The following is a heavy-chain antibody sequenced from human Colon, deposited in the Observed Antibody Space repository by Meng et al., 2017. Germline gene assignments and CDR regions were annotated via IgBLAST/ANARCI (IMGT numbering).Heavy chain of an antibody. V-gene: IGHV4-4*02. D-gene: IGHD1-26*01. CDR2: ISQNGSN. CDR3: AREDGSIVFTHAGK. CDR1: GDSISSDLW. Sequence: QPELVPGLVKPSATPSLTCTVSGDSISSDLWWSWVRQLPGKVLAWIGEISQNGSNNDTPSLKSRVTMSIDKSKNHFFLNLSSVSTADTAVYYCAREDGSIVFTHAGKWGQGTLVTVSS. J-gene: IGHJ1*01.